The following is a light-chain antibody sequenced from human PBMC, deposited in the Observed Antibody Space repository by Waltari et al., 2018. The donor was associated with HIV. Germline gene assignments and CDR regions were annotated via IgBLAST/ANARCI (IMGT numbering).Light chain of an antibody. CDR1: SLGGKS. J-gene: IGLJ2*01. CDR2: DDF. CDR3: QVWDITSDRVV. V-gene: IGLV3-21*04. Sequence: SYVLTQPSSVSPAPRKTLTITGRGDSLGGKSGQWYQQKPGQAPLLVISDDFDRPSGIPERFSGSKSETTATLTISGVEAGDEADYYCQVWDITSDRVVFGGGTHLTVL.